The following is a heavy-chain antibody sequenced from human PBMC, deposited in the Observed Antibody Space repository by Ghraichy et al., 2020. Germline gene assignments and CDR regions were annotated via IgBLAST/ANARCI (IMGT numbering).Heavy chain of an antibody. Sequence: SVKVSCKASRGMSSTYTIAWIRQAPGQGLEWMGGIIPIFGTTNYAQKFENRITIIADESTLTVHMELSSLRPEDTAIYYCAREQSGPDEDAFDIWGQGTRATVSS. CDR3: AREQSGPDEDAFDI. J-gene: IGHJ3*02. D-gene: IGHD3-3*01. CDR2: IIPIFGTT. CDR1: RGMSSTYT. V-gene: IGHV1-69*01.